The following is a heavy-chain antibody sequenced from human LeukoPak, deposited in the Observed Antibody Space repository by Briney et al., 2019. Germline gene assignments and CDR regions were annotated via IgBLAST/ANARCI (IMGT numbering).Heavy chain of an antibody. D-gene: IGHD1-14*01. CDR1: GFTVSGNY. Sequence: QSGGSLRLSCAASGFTVSGNYRSWVRQARGKGLEWVSTIYSGGSTYYADSVKGRFTISRDNSKNTLYLQMNSLRAEDTAVYYCARGNPGGEYYWGQGTLVTVSS. CDR3: ARGNPGGEYY. V-gene: IGHV3-53*01. J-gene: IGHJ4*02. CDR2: IYSGGST.